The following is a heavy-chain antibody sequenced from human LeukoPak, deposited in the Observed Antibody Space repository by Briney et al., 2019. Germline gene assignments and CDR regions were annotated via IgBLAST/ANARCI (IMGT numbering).Heavy chain of an antibody. CDR1: GFTFSSYA. Sequence: GGSLRLSCAASGFTFSSYARSWVRQAPGKGLEWVSAISGSGGSTYYADSVKGRFTISRDNSKNTLYLQMNSLRAEDTAVYYCAKDILLWFGNDYWGQGTLVTVSS. V-gene: IGHV3-23*01. CDR3: AKDILLWFGNDY. CDR2: ISGSGGST. D-gene: IGHD3-10*01. J-gene: IGHJ4*02.